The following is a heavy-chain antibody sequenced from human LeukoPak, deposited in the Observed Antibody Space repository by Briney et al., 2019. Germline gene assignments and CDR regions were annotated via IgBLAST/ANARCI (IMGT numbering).Heavy chain of an antibody. CDR1: GFTFSSYE. CDR3: ARGQIRYFDWLDWGPGAFDI. V-gene: IGHV3-48*03. D-gene: IGHD3-9*01. CDR2: ISISGSTI. J-gene: IGHJ3*02. Sequence: QPGGSLRLSCAASGFTFSSYEMNWVRQAPGKGLEWVSYISISGSTIYYADSVKGRFTISRDNAKNSLYLQMNSLRAEDTAVYYCARGQIRYFDWLDWGPGAFDIWGQGTIVTVSS.